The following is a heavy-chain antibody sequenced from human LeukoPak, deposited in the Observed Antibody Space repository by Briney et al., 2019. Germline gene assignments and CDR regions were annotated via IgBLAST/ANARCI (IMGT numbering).Heavy chain of an antibody. CDR1: GGSISSSNYY. CDR2: ISYSGST. J-gene: IGHJ4*02. Sequence: SETLSLTCTVSGGSISSSNYYWGWIRQPPGKGLEWIGYISYSGSTYYNPSLKSRVTISIDTSKNQFSLKLSSVTAADTAVHYCARVDGSGWYGGIDYWGQGTLVTVSS. V-gene: IGHV4-39*07. D-gene: IGHD6-19*01. CDR3: ARVDGSGWYGGIDY.